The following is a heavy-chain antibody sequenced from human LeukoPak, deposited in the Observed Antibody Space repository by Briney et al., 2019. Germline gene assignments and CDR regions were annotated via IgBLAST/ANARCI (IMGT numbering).Heavy chain of an antibody. CDR3: ARDKADYYDSSGYYGNWFDP. CDR2: INPNSGGT. CDR1: GYTFTGYY. D-gene: IGHD3-22*01. J-gene: IGHJ5*02. V-gene: IGHV1-2*02. Sequence: ASVKVSCKASGYTFTGYYMHWVRQAPGQGLEGMGWINPNSGGTNYAQKFQGRVTMTRDTSISTAYMELSRLRSDDTAVYYCARDKADYYDSSGYYGNWFDPWGQGTLVTVSS.